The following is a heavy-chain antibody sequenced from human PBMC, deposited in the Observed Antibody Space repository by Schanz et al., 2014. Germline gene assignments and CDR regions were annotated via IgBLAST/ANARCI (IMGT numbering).Heavy chain of an antibody. CDR2: ISGSGGST. Sequence: EVQLVEPGGGPVKPGGSLRLSCAASGFTFSTYAMSWVRQAPGKGLEWVAAISGSGGSTYYADSVKGRFSISRDNAKNSLFLQMNRLRAEDTALYYCAIIGVMVAVAGTRADYWGQGTLVTVSS. CDR3: AIIGVMVAVAGTRADY. V-gene: IGHV3-23*04. J-gene: IGHJ4*02. D-gene: IGHD6-19*01. CDR1: GFTFSTYA.